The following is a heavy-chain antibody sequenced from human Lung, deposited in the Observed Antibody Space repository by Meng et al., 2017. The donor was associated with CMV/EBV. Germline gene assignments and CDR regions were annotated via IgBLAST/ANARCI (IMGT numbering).Heavy chain of an antibody. D-gene: IGHD2/OR15-2a*01. Sequence: FTCYKYMRHWVRQAPGKGLEWVALISWDGGIINYADSVKGRFTVSRDNSKNSLYLEMKNLRIEDSALYYCAKEGNTNLLFHYWWFDLWGRGTLVTVSS. V-gene: IGHV3-43*01. CDR1: FTCYKYM. J-gene: IGHJ2*01. CDR2: ISWDGGII. CDR3: AKEGNTNLLFHYWWFDL.